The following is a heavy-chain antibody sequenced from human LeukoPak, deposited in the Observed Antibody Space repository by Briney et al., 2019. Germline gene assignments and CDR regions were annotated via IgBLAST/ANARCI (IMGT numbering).Heavy chain of an antibody. J-gene: IGHJ6*02. D-gene: IGHD2-2*01. V-gene: IGHV3-23*01. CDR1: GFTFSSYA. CDR2: ISGSGGST. Sequence: QAGGSLRLSCAASGFTFSSYAMSWVRQAPGKGLEWVSAISGSGGSTYYADSVKGRFTISRDNSKNTLYLQMNSLRAEDTAVYYCAKIGEGVPAAIYYGMDVWGQGTTVTVSS. CDR3: AKIGEGVPAAIYYGMDV.